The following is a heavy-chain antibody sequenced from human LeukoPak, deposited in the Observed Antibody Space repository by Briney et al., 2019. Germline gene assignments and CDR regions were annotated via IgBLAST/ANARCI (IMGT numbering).Heavy chain of an antibody. D-gene: IGHD6-13*01. CDR2: ISGSGGRT. V-gene: IGHV3-23*01. CDR3: AKDRNSLIAVAADY. J-gene: IGHJ4*02. CDR1: GFTFNNYW. Sequence: GGSLRLSCVASGFTFNNYWMSWVRQAPGKGLEWVSVISGSGGRTDYADSVKGRFTISRDNSKNTLYVQMNSLRAEDTAVYYCAKDRNSLIAVAADYWGQGTLVTVSS.